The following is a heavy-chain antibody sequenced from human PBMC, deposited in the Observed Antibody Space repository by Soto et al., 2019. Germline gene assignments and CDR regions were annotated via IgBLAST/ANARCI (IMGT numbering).Heavy chain of an antibody. Sequence: SETLSLTCTVSGGSISSSSYYWGLIRQPPGKRLERSGSIYYSGSTYYNPSLKSRVTISVNTSNNQFPLKLSVMAAAKTAVYYRGNLPWVPPIGLWGPGSQVPVYS. CDR2: IYYSGST. V-gene: IGHV4-39*01. CDR1: GGSISSSSYY. D-gene: IGHD3-16*01. CDR3: GNLPWVPPIGL. J-gene: IGHJ4*03.